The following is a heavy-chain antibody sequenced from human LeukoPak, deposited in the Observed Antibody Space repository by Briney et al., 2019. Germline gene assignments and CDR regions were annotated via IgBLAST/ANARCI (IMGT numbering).Heavy chain of an antibody. CDR1: GGSISSGDYY. Sequence: SETLSLTCTVSGGSISSGDYYWSWIRQPPGKGLEWIWYIYYSGSTYYNPSLKSRVTISVDTSKNQFSLKLSSVTAADTAVYYCARGGGSITMIVVADDAFDIWGQGTMVTVSS. V-gene: IGHV4-30-4*02. D-gene: IGHD3-22*01. CDR2: IYYSGST. J-gene: IGHJ3*02. CDR3: ARGGGSITMIVVADDAFDI.